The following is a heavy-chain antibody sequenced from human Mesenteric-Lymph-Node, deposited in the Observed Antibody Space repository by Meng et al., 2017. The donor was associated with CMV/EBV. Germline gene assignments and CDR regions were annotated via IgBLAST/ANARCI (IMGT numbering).Heavy chain of an antibody. CDR2: IYSGGSST. CDR3: AANPRYYYDSSGYYDSS. V-gene: IGHV3-23*03. CDR1: GFTFSSYA. D-gene: IGHD3-22*01. J-gene: IGHJ4*02. Sequence: GESLKISCAASGFTFSSYAMSWVRQAPGKGLEWVSVIYSGGSSTYYADSVKGRFTISRDNSKNTLYLQMNSLRAEDTAVYYCAANPRYYYDSSGYYDSSWGQGTLVTVSS.